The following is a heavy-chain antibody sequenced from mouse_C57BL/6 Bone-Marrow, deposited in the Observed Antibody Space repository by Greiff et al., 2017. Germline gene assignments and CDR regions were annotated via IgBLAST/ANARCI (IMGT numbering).Heavy chain of an antibody. Sequence: QVQLKQPGAELVRPGTSVKLSCKASGYTFTSYWMHWVKQRPGQGLEWIGVIDPSDSYTNYNQKFKGKATLTVDTSSGTAYMQLSSLTSEDSAVYYCARSTPLYYDYDEDAMDYWGQGTSVTVSS. CDR1: GYTFTSYW. CDR3: ARSTPLYYDYDEDAMDY. J-gene: IGHJ4*01. V-gene: IGHV1-59*01. D-gene: IGHD2-4*01. CDR2: IDPSDSYT.